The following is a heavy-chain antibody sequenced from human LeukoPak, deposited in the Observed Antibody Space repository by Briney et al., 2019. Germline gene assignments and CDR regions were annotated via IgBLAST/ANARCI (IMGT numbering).Heavy chain of an antibody. V-gene: IGHV3-7*03. CDR1: GFNTSTYW. D-gene: IGHD2-21*01. CDR3: AREVVATASAFDC. CDR2: IKDDGSVK. Sequence: GGPLRLSCAASGFNTSTYWMSWVRQTPGKGLEWVANIKDDGSVKNHVDSLKGRFSISRDNARNSLYLQVSSLRAEDTAVYYCAREVVATASAFDCWGQGTLVTVSS. J-gene: IGHJ4*02.